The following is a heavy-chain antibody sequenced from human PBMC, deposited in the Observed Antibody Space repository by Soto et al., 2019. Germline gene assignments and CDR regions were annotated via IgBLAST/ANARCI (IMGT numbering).Heavy chain of an antibody. D-gene: IGHD5-18*01. CDR1: GFAFSSYG. J-gene: IGHJ4*02. Sequence: QAQLVESGGGVVQPGRSLRLSCAASGFAFSSYGMHWVRQAPGKGLEWVAVISYDGSLQHYADSVKGRFTISRDNSKNMVLLQMSSLRAEDTAVYYCVSARGYGHASVPYSWGQGTLVSVSS. CDR3: VSARGYGHASVPYS. CDR2: ISYDGSLQ. V-gene: IGHV3-30*03.